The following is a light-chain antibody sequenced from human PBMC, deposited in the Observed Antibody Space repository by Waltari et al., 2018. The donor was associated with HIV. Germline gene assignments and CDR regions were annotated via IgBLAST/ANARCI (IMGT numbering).Light chain of an antibody. CDR1: QSISNN. V-gene: IGKV3-15*01. CDR3: QQKT. CDR2: GAS. Sequence: EIVMTQSPATLSVSPGERATLSGRASQSISNNLAWYQQKPGQAPRRLIYGASTRANDIPGRFSGSGSGTEFTRTISRLQSEDSAVYYCQQKTFGQGTKVEIK. J-gene: IGKJ1*01.